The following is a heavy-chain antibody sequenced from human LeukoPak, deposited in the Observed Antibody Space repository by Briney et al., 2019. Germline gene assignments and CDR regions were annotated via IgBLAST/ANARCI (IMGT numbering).Heavy chain of an antibody. CDR1: GGSFSGYY. CDR3: ARHANSGSWYYFDY. CDR2: INHSGST. J-gene: IGHJ4*02. V-gene: IGHV4-34*01. D-gene: IGHD1-26*01. Sequence: SETLSLTCAVYGGSFSGYYRSWIRQPPGKGLEWIGEINHSGSTNYNPSLKSRVTISVDTSKNQFSLKLSSVTAADTAVYYCARHANSGSWYYFDYWGQGTLVTVSS.